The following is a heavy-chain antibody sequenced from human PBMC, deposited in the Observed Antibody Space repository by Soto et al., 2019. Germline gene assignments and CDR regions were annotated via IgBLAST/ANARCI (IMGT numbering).Heavy chain of an antibody. CDR1: GFTFSSYG. D-gene: IGHD6-19*01. CDR2: IWYDGSNK. J-gene: IGHJ4*02. CDR3: ARTGSSCWYFDY. V-gene: IGHV3-33*01. Sequence: QVQLVESGGGVVQPGRSLRLSCAASGFTFSSYGMHWVRQAPGKGLEWVAVIWYDGSNKYYADSVKGRFTISRDNSKNTLYLQMNSLRAEDTAVYYCARTGSSCWYFDYWGQGTLVTVSS.